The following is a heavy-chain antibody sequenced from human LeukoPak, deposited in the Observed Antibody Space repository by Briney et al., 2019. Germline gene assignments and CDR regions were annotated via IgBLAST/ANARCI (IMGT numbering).Heavy chain of an antibody. CDR1: VAPIGAYD. Sequence: SETLSLTCNVSVAPIGAYDWTWIRQPAGRGLEWIGRTHVTENTKYNPSLRGRVTMSVDTSKKQVSLKLSSVTATDTAIYYCASGRLVTMNTTDCWGEGSLVTVSS. CDR3: ASGRLVTMNTTDC. V-gene: IGHV4-4*07. D-gene: IGHD3-9*01. J-gene: IGHJ4*02. CDR2: THVTENT.